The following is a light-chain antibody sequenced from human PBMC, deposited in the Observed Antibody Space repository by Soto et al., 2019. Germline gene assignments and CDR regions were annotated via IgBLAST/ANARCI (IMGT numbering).Light chain of an antibody. CDR3: QQRGNWPLPWT. CDR2: NAP. CDR1: QTVGNY. J-gene: IGKJ1*01. V-gene: IGKV3-11*01. Sequence: EIVLTQSPATLSLSPGERATPSCRALQTVGNYLAWYQQKPGQVPRLLIYNAPNRATGVPVRFSGSGSGTEFTLTISSLEPEDFAVYYCQQRGNWPLPWTFGQGAKVEI.